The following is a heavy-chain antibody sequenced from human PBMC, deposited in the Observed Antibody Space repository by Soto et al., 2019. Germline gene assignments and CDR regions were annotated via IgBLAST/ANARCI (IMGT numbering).Heavy chain of an antibody. CDR3: ARDRAGRIAVAGGSAY. CDR2: IWYDGSNK. CDR1: GFTFSSYG. V-gene: IGHV3-33*01. Sequence: QVQLVESGGGVVQPGRSLRLSCAASGFTFSSYGMHWVRQAPGKGLEWVAVIWYDGSNKYYADSVKGRFTISRDNSKNTLYLQMNSLRAEDTAVYYCARDRAGRIAVAGGSAYWGQGTLVTVSS. J-gene: IGHJ4*02. D-gene: IGHD6-19*01.